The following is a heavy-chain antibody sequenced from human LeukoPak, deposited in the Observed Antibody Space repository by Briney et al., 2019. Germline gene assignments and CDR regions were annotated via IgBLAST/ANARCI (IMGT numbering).Heavy chain of an antibody. CDR3: ARDSLRNWFDP. D-gene: IGHD4-17*01. J-gene: IGHJ5*02. CDR1: GFTFSSYW. CDR2: INSDGSST. V-gene: IGHV3-74*01. Sequence: GRSLRLSCAASGFTFSSYWMHWVRQAPGKGLVWVSRINSDGSSTSYVDSVKGRFTISRDNAKNTLYLQMNSLRAEDTAVYYCARDSLRNWFDPWGQGTLVTVSS.